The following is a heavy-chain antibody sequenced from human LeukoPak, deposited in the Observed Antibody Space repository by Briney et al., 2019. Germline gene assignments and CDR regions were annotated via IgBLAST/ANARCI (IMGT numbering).Heavy chain of an antibody. CDR1: GFTVGDYA. J-gene: IGHJ4*02. D-gene: IGHD6-13*01. Sequence: EPGRSLRLSCTASGFTVGDYAMSWFRQAPGKGLEWVGFIRGKAYGGTTEYAASVKGRFTISRDESKSIAYLQMNSLKIEDTAVYCCTRDTRGGVSAAGPVWGQGTLATVSS. V-gene: IGHV3-49*03. CDR2: IRGKAYGGTT. CDR3: TRDTRGGVSAAGPV.